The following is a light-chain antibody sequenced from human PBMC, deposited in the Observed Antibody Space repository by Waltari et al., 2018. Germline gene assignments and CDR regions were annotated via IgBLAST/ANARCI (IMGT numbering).Light chain of an antibody. J-gene: IGKJ2*01. CDR2: RTS. CDR1: ESISTW. Sequence: DIQMIQSPSTLSTSVGDRVTITCRASESISTWVAWYQQKPGQPPKLLIYRTSNLQSGVPTRFSGSGWRTEFTITIRSLQHGDLATYCCQQYSNFSTFGQGTKLEIK. CDR3: QQYSNFST. V-gene: IGKV1-5*03.